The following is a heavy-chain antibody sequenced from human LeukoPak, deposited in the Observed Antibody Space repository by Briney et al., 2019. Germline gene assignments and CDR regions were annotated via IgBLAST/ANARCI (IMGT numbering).Heavy chain of an antibody. CDR1: GFTFNNYG. CDR2: VNWNGGST. V-gene: IGHV3-20*04. CDR3: ARDKLWWFIGDAFDI. J-gene: IGHJ3*02. D-gene: IGHD2-21*01. Sequence: PGGSLSLSCAASGFTFNNYGMTWVRQVPGKGLEWVSGVNWNGGSTGYADSVKGRFTISRDNAKNSLYLQMNSLRAEDTALYYCARDKLWWFIGDAFDIWGQGTMVTVSS.